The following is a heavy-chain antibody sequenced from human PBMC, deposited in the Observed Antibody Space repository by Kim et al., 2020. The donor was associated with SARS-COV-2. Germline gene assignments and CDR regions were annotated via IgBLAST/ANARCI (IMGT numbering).Heavy chain of an antibody. CDR3: ARVTTVIPFDY. J-gene: IGHJ4*02. CDR2: VSYSGST. CDR1: GGSIANYY. V-gene: IGHV4-59*01. D-gene: IGHD4-17*01. Sequence: SETLSLTCIVSGGSIANYYWSWIRQPPGKGLEWIGYVSYSGSTNYNPSLKSRVTISVDTSKNQFSLKLTSVAAADTAVYYCARVTTVIPFDYWGQGTLVTVSS.